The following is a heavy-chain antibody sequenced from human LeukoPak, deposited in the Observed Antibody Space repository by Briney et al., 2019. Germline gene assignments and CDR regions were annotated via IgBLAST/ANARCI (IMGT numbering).Heavy chain of an antibody. V-gene: IGHV3-21*01. CDR3: ARAERYCSSTNCSNFDY. J-gene: IGHJ4*02. D-gene: IGHD2-2*01. CDR2: ISSSTNYI. CDR1: GFTFSSYS. Sequence: PGGSLRLSCAASGFTFSSYSMNWVRQAPGKGLEWVSSISSSTNYIYYADSVRGRFTISRDNAKNSLYLQMNSLRAEDTAVYYCARAERYCSSTNCSNFDYWGQGTLVTVSS.